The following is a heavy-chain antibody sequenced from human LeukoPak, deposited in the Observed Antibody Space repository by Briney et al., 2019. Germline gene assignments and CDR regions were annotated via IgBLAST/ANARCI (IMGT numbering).Heavy chain of an antibody. Sequence: SETLSLTCAVYGGSFSGYYWSWIRQPPGKGLEWIGEINHSGSTNYNPSLKSRVTMSVDTSKNQFSLKLSSVTAADTAVYYCARVGPQATPYYYYYYGMDVWGQGTTVTVSS. CDR2: INHSGST. V-gene: IGHV4-34*01. CDR1: GGSFSGYY. CDR3: ARVGPQATPYYYYYYGMDV. D-gene: IGHD3/OR15-3a*01. J-gene: IGHJ6*02.